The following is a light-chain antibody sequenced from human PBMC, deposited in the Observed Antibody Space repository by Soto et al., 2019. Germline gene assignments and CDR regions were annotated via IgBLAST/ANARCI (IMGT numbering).Light chain of an antibody. J-gene: IGKJ3*01. CDR3: QQANSFPRT. CDR2: AAS. CDR1: QTISSW. Sequence: DIQITQSPSTLSGSVGDRVTITCRASQTISSWLAWYQQKPGKAPKLLIYAASSLQSGVPSRFSGSGSGTDFTLTINNLQPEDFATYYCQQANSFPRTFGPGTKVDIK. V-gene: IGKV1-12*01.